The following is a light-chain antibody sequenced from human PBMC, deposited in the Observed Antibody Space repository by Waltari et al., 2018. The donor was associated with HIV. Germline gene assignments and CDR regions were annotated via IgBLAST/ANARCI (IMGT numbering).Light chain of an antibody. CDR1: SSNIGSTT. CDR2: SNN. V-gene: IGLV1-44*01. CDR3: VTWDDSLNGRWV. Sequence: QSVLTQPPSASGTPGQRVTISCSGRSSNIGSTTVTWYQQLPGTAPELLIYSNNQRPSGVPDRFSGYKSGTSAALAISGVQSEDEADYYCVTWDDSLNGRWVFGGGTKLTVL. J-gene: IGLJ3*02.